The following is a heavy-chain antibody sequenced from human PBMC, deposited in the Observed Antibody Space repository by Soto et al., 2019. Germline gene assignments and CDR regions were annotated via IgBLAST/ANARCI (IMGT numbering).Heavy chain of an antibody. J-gene: IGHJ4*02. CDR3: ARGALGYCSSTSCPEAYYFDY. Sequence: SETLSLTCTVSGGSISSYYWSWIRQPPGKGLEWIGYIYYSGSTNYNPSLKSRVTISVDTSKNQFSLKLSSVTAADTAVYYCARGALGYCSSTSCPEAYYFDYWGQGTLVTVSS. D-gene: IGHD2-2*01. V-gene: IGHV4-59*01. CDR1: GGSISSYY. CDR2: IYYSGST.